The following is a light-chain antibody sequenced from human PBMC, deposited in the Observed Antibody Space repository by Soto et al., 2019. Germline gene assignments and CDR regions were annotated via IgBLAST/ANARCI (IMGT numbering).Light chain of an antibody. CDR2: TAS. J-gene: IGKJ4*02. CDR1: QGISSN. CDR3: QKYSSYPLT. V-gene: IGKV1-8*01. Sequence: IRMTQSPSSFSASIGDRVTITCRASQGISSNLAGYQVKPGKVPRLLIYTASSLQCGVPSRFSGSGSGTDFTLTISTLQSEDFAVYYCQKYSSYPLTFGGGTKVDIK.